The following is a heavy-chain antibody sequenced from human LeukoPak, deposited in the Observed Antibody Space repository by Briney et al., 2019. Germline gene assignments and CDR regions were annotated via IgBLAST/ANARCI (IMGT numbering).Heavy chain of an antibody. D-gene: IGHD6-19*01. V-gene: IGHV4-39*07. CDR3: ALRPAPGYSSGWYIPYYFDY. J-gene: IGHJ4*02. CDR1: GGSISSSSYY. CDR2: IYHSGST. Sequence: SETLSLTCTVSGGSISSSSYYWGWIRQPPGKGLEWIGSIYHSGSTYYNPSLKSRVTISVDTSKNQFSLKLSSVTAADTAVYYCALRPAPGYSSGWYIPYYFDYWGQGTLVTVSS.